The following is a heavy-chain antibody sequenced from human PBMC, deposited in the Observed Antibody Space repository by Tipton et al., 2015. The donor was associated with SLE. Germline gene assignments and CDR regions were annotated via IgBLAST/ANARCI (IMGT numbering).Heavy chain of an antibody. CDR1: GGSISSYY. CDR2: IYYSGST. D-gene: IGHD5-12*01. Sequence: TLSLTCTVSGGSISSYYWSWIRQPPGKGLEWIGYIYYSGSTNYNPSLKSRVTISVDTSKNQFSLKLSSVTAADTAVYYCARGWIVATIYDAFDIWGQGTMVTVSS. V-gene: IGHV4-59*01. CDR3: ARGWIVATIYDAFDI. J-gene: IGHJ3*02.